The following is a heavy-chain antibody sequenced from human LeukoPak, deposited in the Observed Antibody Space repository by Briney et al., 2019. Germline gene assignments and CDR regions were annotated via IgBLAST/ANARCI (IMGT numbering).Heavy chain of an antibody. J-gene: IGHJ4*02. Sequence: ASVKVSCKASGYTFTSYTMNWVRQAPGQGLEWMGWISAYNGNTNYAQKLQGRVTMTTDTSTSTAYMELRSLRSDDTAVYYCARVYDSSGYYSSFDYWGQGTLVTVSS. CDR2: ISAYNGNT. V-gene: IGHV1-18*01. CDR3: ARVYDSSGYYSSFDY. D-gene: IGHD3-22*01. CDR1: GYTFTSYT.